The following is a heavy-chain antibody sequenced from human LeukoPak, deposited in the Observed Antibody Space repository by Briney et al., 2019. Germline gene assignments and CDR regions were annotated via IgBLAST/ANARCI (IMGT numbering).Heavy chain of an antibody. J-gene: IGHJ6*03. V-gene: IGHV1-2*02. CDR3: AADSGYYGSGNLQNYYYYYMDV. D-gene: IGHD3-10*01. CDR1: GYTFTGYY. CDR2: INPNSGGT. Sequence: GASVKVSCKASGYTFTGYYMHWVRQAPGQGLEWMGWINPNSGGTNYAQKFQGRVTMTRDTSFSTAYMELSSLRSEDTAVYYCAADSGYYGSGNLQNYYYYYMDVWGKGTTVTISS.